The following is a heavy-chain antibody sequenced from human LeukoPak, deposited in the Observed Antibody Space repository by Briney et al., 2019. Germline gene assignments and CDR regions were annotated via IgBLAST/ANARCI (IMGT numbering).Heavy chain of an antibody. V-gene: IGHV3-30*02. CDR2: IRYDGSNK. Sequence: GGSLRLSCEASGFTFSIYGMQWVRQAPGKGLEWVAFIRYDGSNKYYVDSVKGRFTISRDNSKNTLYLQMKSLRPEDTAVYYCASSQGLTGYYPFDYWGQGTLVTVSS. CDR3: ASSQGLTGYYPFDY. J-gene: IGHJ4*02. CDR1: GFTFSIYG. D-gene: IGHD3-9*01.